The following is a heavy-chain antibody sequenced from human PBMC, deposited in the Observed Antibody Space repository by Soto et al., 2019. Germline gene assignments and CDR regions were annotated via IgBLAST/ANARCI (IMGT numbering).Heavy chain of an antibody. CDR3: ASLTYYYGSGNYYYYYGMDV. J-gene: IGHJ6*02. CDR1: GGSFSGYY. Sequence: SETLSLTCAVYGGSFSGYYWSWIRQPPGKGLEWIGEINHSGSTNYNPSLKSRVTISVDTSKNQFSLKLSSVTAADTAVYYCASLTYYYGSGNYYYYYGMDVWGQGTTVTVSS. V-gene: IGHV4-34*01. CDR2: INHSGST. D-gene: IGHD3-10*01.